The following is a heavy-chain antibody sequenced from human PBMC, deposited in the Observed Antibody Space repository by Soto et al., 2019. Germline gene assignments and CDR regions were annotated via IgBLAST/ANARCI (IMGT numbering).Heavy chain of an antibody. D-gene: IGHD3-22*01. CDR3: ASGAVRGYNWFDP. Sequence: SETLSLTCTVSGGSISSNCWNWIRQPPGKGLEWIGYIYYSGSTNYNPSLKSRVTISVDTSKNQFSLKLRSVTAADTAVYYCASGAVRGYNWFDPWGQGTLVTVSS. V-gene: IGHV4-59*01. CDR1: GGSISSNC. CDR2: IYYSGST. J-gene: IGHJ5*02.